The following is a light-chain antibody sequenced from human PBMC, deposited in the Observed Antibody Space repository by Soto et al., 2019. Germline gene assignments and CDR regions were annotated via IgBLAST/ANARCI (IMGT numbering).Light chain of an antibody. V-gene: IGLV2-14*01. CDR2: DVN. J-gene: IGLJ1*01. CDR3: SSGKRVPPYV. CDR1: SSDVGAYNY. Sequence: QSVLTQPASVSGSPGQSITISCAGTSSDVGAYNYVSWYQQHPGKAPKLMIYDVNNRPSGDSNRFSGSKSGNTASLTISEPRAGYVVVYFSSSGKRVPPYV.